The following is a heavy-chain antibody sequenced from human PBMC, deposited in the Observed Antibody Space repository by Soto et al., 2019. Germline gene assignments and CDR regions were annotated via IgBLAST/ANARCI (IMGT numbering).Heavy chain of an antibody. J-gene: IGHJ6*02. CDR2: ISYDGSKK. D-gene: IGHD2-2*02. V-gene: IGHV3-30-3*01. CDR3: AREGGAPSAIGHYYYGMDV. CDR1: GFTFSNFD. Sequence: PGGSLRLSCSVSGFTFSNFDIHWVRQAPGKGLEWVAVISYDGSKKYYPGSVKGRFTVARDNANNTLFLEMNSLRVEDTAVYYCAREGGAPSAIGHYYYGMDVWGQGTTVTVSS.